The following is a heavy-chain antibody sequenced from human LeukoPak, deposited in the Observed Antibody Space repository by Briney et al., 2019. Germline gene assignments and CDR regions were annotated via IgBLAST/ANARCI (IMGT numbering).Heavy chain of an antibody. Sequence: GGSLRLSCAASGFTFDDYAMHWVRQAPGKGLEWVSLISWDGGSTYCADSVRGRFTISRDNSKNSLYLQMNSLRAEDTALYYCAKDKAVAGTGDAFDIWGQGTMVTVSS. V-gene: IGHV3-43D*03. CDR2: ISWDGGST. J-gene: IGHJ3*02. CDR3: AKDKAVAGTGDAFDI. CDR1: GFTFDDYA. D-gene: IGHD6-19*01.